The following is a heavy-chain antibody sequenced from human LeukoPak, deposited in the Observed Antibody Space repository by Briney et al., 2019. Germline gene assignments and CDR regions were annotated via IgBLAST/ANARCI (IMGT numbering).Heavy chain of an antibody. Sequence: GRSLRLSCAASGFTFSSYAMHWVRQAPGRGLEYVSPINSNGGSTNYANSVKGRFTISRDNSKNTLYLQMGSLRGEDMAVYFCARSRGLDLHYYYYMDVWGKGTTVTVSS. V-gene: IGHV3-64*01. CDR3: ARSRGLDLHYYYYMDV. J-gene: IGHJ6*03. CDR1: GFTFSSYA. CDR2: INSNGGST. D-gene: IGHD3-10*01.